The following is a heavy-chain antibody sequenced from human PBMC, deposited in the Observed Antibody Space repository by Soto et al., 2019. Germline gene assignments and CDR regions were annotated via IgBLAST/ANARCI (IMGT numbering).Heavy chain of an antibody. Sequence: QVQLQESGPGLVKPSETLSLTCTVSGGSISSYYWSWIRQPPGKGLEWIGYIYYSGSTNYNPSLKSRVTISVDTSKNQFSLKLSSVTAADTAVYYCARCIAAAGTWWFDPWGQGTLVTVSS. D-gene: IGHD6-13*01. CDR1: GGSISSYY. J-gene: IGHJ5*02. CDR3: ARCIAAAGTWWFDP. CDR2: IYYSGST. V-gene: IGHV4-59*01.